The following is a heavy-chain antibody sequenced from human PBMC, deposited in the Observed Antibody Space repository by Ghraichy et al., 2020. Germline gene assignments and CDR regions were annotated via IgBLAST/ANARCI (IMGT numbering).Heavy chain of an antibody. Sequence: SETLSLTCSVSGGSTNSGGYYWSWIRQLPGKGLEWIGYIFYIGNTYYNPSLKSRLTISVDTAENQFSLKLTSVTAADTAVYYCASSSGGTNSFDIWGQGTMVTVSS. J-gene: IGHJ3*02. CDR2: IFYIGNT. V-gene: IGHV4-31*03. CDR1: GGSTNSGGYY. CDR3: ASSSGGTNSFDI. D-gene: IGHD2-8*01.